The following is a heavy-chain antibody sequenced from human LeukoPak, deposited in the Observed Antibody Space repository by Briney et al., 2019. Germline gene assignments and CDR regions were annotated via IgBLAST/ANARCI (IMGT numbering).Heavy chain of an antibody. V-gene: IGHV3-7*01. CDR2: VKEDGSEK. D-gene: IGHD2-15*01. CDR3: ARDKRGHHY. J-gene: IGHJ4*02. Sequence: GGSLRLSCAASGFTFSTYWMTWVRQAPGKGLEWVANVKEDGSEKYYVDSVEGRFTISRDNAKTSLYLQMNSLRAEDTAVYYCARDKRGHHYWGQGTLVTVSS. CDR1: GFTFSTYW.